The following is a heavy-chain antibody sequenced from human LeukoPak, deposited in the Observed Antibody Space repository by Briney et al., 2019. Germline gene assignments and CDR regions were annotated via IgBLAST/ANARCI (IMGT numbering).Heavy chain of an antibody. CDR1: GGSMTSYY. V-gene: IGHV4-59*12. Sequence: ASETLSLTCTVSGGSMTSYYWSWIRQPPGKGLEWIGYIFSGGSTNYNPSLKGRVTISIDTSKNQFSLKLSSVTAADTAVYYCAKDGTRPYYGSGSYYNYFENWGQGTLVTVSS. CDR3: AKDGTRPYYGSGSYYNYFEN. J-gene: IGHJ4*02. CDR2: IFSGGST. D-gene: IGHD3-10*01.